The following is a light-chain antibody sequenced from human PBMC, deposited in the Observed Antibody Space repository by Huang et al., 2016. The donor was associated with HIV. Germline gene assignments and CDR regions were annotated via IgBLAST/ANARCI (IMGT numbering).Light chain of an antibody. J-gene: IGKJ1*01. CDR3: QQYNNWPWT. CDR1: QSVSSN. V-gene: IGKV3-15*01. CDR2: GAS. Sequence: EIVISQSLATLSVSPGERAPLSCRASQSVSSNLSWYQQKPGQAPRLLIYGASTRANGIPARFSGSGSGTEFTLTISSLQSEDFAVYYCQQYNNWPWTFGQGTKVEIK.